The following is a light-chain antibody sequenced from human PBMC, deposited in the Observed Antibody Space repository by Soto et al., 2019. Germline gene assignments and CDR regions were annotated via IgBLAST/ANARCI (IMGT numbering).Light chain of an antibody. CDR1: QRISSN. Sequence: EILMTQSQATLSFSPGERATLSCRASQRISSNVAWYQQKPGQAPRLLIYGASTRATGVPARCSGGGSGTEFTLTIRSLQSEDVAVYFCQQYKDWPPYTFGQGTKLEIK. CDR2: GAS. J-gene: IGKJ2*01. CDR3: QQYKDWPPYT. V-gene: IGKV3-15*01.